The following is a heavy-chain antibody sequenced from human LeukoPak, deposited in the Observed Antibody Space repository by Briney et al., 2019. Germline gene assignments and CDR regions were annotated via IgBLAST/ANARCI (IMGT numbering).Heavy chain of an antibody. CDR1: GFTFSSYA. J-gene: IGHJ4*02. V-gene: IGHV3-23*01. CDR3: AKEGDYETGYPRGIDY. Sequence: GGSLRLSCAASGFTFSSYAMSWVRQAPGKGLEWVSAISGSGGSTYYADSVEGRFTISRDNSKNTLYLQMNSLRAEDTAVYYCAKEGDYETGYPRGIDYWGQGTLVTVSS. D-gene: IGHD3-9*01. CDR2: ISGSGGST.